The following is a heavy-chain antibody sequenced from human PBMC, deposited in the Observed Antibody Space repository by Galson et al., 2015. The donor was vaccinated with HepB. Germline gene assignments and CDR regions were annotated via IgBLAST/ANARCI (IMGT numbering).Heavy chain of an antibody. J-gene: IGHJ6*02. CDR1: GYTFTGYY. D-gene: IGHD5-18*01. V-gene: IGHV1-2*04. CDR2: INPNSGGT. CDR3: ARDRIQLWPPHYYYGMDV. Sequence: SVKVSCKASGYTFTGYYMHWVRQAPGQGLEWMGWINPNSGGTNYAQKFQGWVTMTRDTSISTACMELSRLRSDDTAVYYCARDRIQLWPPHYYYGMDVWGQGTTVTVSS.